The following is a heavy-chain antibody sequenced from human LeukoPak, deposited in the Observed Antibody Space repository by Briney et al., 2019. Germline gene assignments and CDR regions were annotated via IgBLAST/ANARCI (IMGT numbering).Heavy chain of an antibody. CDR2: IYPGDSDT. Sequence: GESLKISCKGSGHNFTSNWIGWVRQMPGTGLEWMGIIYPGDSDTRYSPSFQGQVTISADKSISTAYLQWSSLKASAAAMYYCARGDTWAGCPFDYWGQGTLVTVSS. V-gene: IGHV5-51*01. CDR1: GHNFTSNW. D-gene: IGHD2-21*02. J-gene: IGHJ4*02. CDR3: ARGDTWAGCPFDY.